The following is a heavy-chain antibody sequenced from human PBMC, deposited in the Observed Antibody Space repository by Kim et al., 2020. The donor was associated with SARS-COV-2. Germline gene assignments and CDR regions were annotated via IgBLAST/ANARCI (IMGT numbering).Heavy chain of an antibody. CDR3: VKDRDTAAAGTKFDY. D-gene: IGHD6-13*01. J-gene: IGHJ4*02. CDR2: ISSNGGST. Sequence: GGSLRLSCSASGFTFSSYAMHWVRQAPGKGLEYVSAISSNGGSTYYADSVKGRFTISRDNSKNTLYLQMSSLRAEDTAVYYCVKDRDTAAAGTKFDYWGQRTMVTVSS. V-gene: IGHV3-64D*09. CDR1: GFTFSSYA.